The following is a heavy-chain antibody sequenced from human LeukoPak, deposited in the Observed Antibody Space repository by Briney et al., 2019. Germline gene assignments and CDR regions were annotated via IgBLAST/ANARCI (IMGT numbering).Heavy chain of an antibody. CDR1: GGSINSYY. V-gene: IGHV4-59*01. J-gene: IGHJ2*01. D-gene: IGHD3-22*01. CDR2: IYYSGST. Sequence: KPSETLSLTCTVSGGSINSYYWTWIRQPPGKGPEWIGYIYYSGSTNYNPSLKSRVTILVDTSNNQFSLKLSSVTAADTAVYYCARAPRRSGYYSQYWYFDLWGRGTLVTVSS. CDR3: ARAPRRSGYYSQYWYFDL.